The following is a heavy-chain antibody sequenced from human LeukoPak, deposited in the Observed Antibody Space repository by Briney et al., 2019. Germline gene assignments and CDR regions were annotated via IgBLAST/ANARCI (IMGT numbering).Heavy chain of an antibody. CDR3: ARDAQYSNWFDP. D-gene: IGHD2/OR15-2a*01. CDR2: IYHSGST. Sequence: SETLSLTCTVSGYSISSGYYWGWIRQPPGKGLEWIGSIYHSGSTYYNPSLKSRVTISVDTSKNQFSLKLSSATAADTAVYYCARDAQYSNWFDPWGQGTLVTVSS. CDR1: GYSISSGYY. J-gene: IGHJ5*02. V-gene: IGHV4-38-2*02.